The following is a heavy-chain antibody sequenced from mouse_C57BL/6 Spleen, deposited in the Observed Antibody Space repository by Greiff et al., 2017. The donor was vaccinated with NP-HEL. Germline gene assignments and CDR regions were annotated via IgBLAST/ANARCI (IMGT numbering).Heavy chain of an antibody. D-gene: IGHD1-1*01. CDR2: INPSTGGT. CDR1: GYSFTGYY. V-gene: IGHV1-42*01. J-gene: IGHJ3*01. CDR3: ARGDYYGSSGFAY. Sequence: VHVKQSGPELVKPGASVKISCKASGYSFTGYYMNWVKQSPEKSLEWIGEINPSTGGTTYNQKFKAKATLTVDKSSSTAYMQLKSLTSEDSAVYYCARGDYYGSSGFAYWGQGTLVTVSA.